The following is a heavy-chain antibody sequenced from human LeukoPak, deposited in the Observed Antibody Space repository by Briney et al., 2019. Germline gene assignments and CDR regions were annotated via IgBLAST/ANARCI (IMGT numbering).Heavy chain of an antibody. CDR1: GYTFTSYA. CDR3: ARDMDTAMVQSFDI. CDR2: INTNTGNP. Sequence: AASVKVSCKATGYTFTSYAMNWVRQATGQGLEWMGWINTNTGNPTYAQGFTGRFVFSLDTSVSTAYLQISSLKAEDTAVYYCARDMDTAMVQSFDIWGQGTMVTVSS. D-gene: IGHD5-18*01. J-gene: IGHJ3*02. V-gene: IGHV7-4-1*02.